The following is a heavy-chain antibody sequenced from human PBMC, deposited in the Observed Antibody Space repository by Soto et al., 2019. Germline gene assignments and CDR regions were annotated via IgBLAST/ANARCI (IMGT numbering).Heavy chain of an antibody. J-gene: IGHJ4*02. CDR2: ILTNEST. Sequence: QLQLQESGPGLVKPSETLSLTCTVSGDSISGFYWSWIRQPAGKGLEWIGRILTNESTKYNPSLKSHVTMAIDMSKNHFSLKLRSVTAADTAVYYCAREKWALSPAGFDYWGQGTLVTVSS. CDR1: GDSISGFY. CDR3: AREKWALSPAGFDY. D-gene: IGHD1-26*01. V-gene: IGHV4-4*07.